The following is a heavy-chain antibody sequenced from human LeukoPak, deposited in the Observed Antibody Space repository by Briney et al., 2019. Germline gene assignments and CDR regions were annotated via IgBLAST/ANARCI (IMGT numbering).Heavy chain of an antibody. D-gene: IGHD3-10*01. CDR1: GFTVSSNY. CDR2: IYSGGST. Sequence: GGSLRLSCAASGFTVSSNYMSWVRQAPGKGVEWVSVIYSGGSTYYADSVKGRFTISRDNSKNTLYLQMNSLRAEDTAVYYCASTMVRGVWGVYYYYMDVWGKGTTVTISS. V-gene: IGHV3-53*01. CDR3: ASTMVRGVWGVYYYYMDV. J-gene: IGHJ6*03.